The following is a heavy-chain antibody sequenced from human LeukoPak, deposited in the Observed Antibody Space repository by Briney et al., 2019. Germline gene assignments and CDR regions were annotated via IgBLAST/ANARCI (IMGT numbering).Heavy chain of an antibody. D-gene: IGHD2-8*01. J-gene: IGHJ5*02. CDR3: ARAGIPGYCTNVTCSNWLDP. V-gene: IGHV1-69*06. Sequence: SVKVSCKASGDTFTTYAIIWVRQAPGQGLEWMGGITPMFDTPNYAQRLQGRVTITADKSTKTAYMELTSLRSEDTAVYYCARAGIPGYCTNVTCSNWLDPWGQGTLVTVSS. CDR2: ITPMFDTP. CDR1: GDTFTTYA.